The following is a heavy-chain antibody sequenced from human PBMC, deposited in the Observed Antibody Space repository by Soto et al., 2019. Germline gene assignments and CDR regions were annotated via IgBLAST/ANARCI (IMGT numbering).Heavy chain of an antibody. CDR1: GFFFNNYD. CDR3: ARAYTGQLPRRGDYYYALDV. J-gene: IGHJ6*02. V-gene: IGHV3-13*05. D-gene: IGHD2-2*01. Sequence: QLVESGGGLTQAGGSLRLSCVGSGFFFNNYDMHWVRQVRGKGLEWVSAIGAADDPYYSVSVKGRFIVSRDNAQKSFYLQMNTLRAADRAVYFWARAYTGQLPRRGDYYYALDVWGRGTTVTVSS. CDR2: IGAADDP.